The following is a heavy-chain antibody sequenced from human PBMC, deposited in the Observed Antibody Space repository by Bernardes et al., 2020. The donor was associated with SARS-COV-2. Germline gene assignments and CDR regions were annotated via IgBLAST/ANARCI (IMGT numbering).Heavy chain of an antibody. D-gene: IGHD6-6*01. V-gene: IGHV4-34*01. CDR1: GGSFSGYS. Sequence: SETLSLTCAVYGGSFSGYSWTWLRQPPGKGLEWIAEIIHSGDTSYTPSLKSRVTILVDTSKNQLSLKLTSVTAADTAVYYCARGGIGDRLANWGQGTLVTVSS. CDR2: IIHSGDT. J-gene: IGHJ4*02. CDR3: ARGGIGDRLAN.